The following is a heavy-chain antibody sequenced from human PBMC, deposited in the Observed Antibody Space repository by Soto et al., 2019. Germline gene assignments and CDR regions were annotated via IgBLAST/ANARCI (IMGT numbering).Heavy chain of an antibody. V-gene: IGHV5-51*01. CDR3: ARTDSNYESDPYYYYCMDV. CDR2: IYPGDSDT. J-gene: IGHJ6*02. Sequence: GESLKISCKGSGYSFTSYWIGWVRQMPGKGLEWMGIIYPGDSDTTYSPSFQGQATISADKSIRTAYLQWSSLKASHTAMYYCARTDSNYESDPYYYYCMDVWGRGTTVTFSS. CDR1: GYSFTSYW. D-gene: IGHD4-4*01.